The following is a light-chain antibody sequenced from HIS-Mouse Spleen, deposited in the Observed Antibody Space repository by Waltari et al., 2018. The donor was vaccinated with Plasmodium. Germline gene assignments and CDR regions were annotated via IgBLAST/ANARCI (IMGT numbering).Light chain of an antibody. CDR1: AFPKQY. V-gene: IGLV3-25*03. CDR2: KDS. Sequence: SYELTQPPSVSVSPGQTARITCSGDAFPKQYWYQQKPGQAPVLVIYKDSERPSGIPERFSGSSSGTTVTLTISGVQAEDEADYYCQSADSSGTPNWVFGGGTKLTVL. CDR3: QSADSSGTPNWV. J-gene: IGLJ3*02.